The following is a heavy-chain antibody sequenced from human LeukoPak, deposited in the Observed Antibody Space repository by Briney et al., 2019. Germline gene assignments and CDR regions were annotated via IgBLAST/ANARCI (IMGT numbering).Heavy chain of an antibody. V-gene: IGHV3-73*01. CDR3: TRSEGKGFDY. J-gene: IGHJ4*02. Sequence: PGGSLRLSCAASGFTFSGSAKHWVRQASGKGLEWVGRIRSKANSYATAYAASVKGRFTISRDDSENTVYLQMNSLKTEDTAVYYCTRSEGKGFDYWGQGALVTVSS. CDR1: GFTFSGSA. D-gene: IGHD3-3*01. CDR2: IRSKANSYAT.